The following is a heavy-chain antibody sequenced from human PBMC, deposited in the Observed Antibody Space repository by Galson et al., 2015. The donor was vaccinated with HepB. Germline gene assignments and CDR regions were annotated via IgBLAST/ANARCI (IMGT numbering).Heavy chain of an antibody. CDR3: AKDFDSTYYFDY. D-gene: IGHD2/OR15-2a*01. CDR2: ISYDGSNK. Sequence: SLRLSCAASGFTFSSYGMHWVRQAPGKGLEWVAVISYDGSNKYYADSVKGRFTISRDNSKNTLYLQMNSLRAEDTAVYYCAKDFDSTYYFDYWGQGTLVTVSS. V-gene: IGHV3-30*18. CDR1: GFTFSSYG. J-gene: IGHJ4*02.